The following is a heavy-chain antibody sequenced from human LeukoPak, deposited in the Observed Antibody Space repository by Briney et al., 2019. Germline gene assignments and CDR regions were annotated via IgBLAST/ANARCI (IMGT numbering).Heavy chain of an antibody. J-gene: IGHJ5*02. Sequence: PGGSLRLSCAASGFTFSTYWMHWVRQAPGKGVVGVSRIKSDGRSTIYADSAKGRCIISRDNAKNTLYLQMTSLRAEDTAVYYCPREYGFGSGRYYPWGQGTLVIVSS. CDR3: PREYGFGSGRYYP. V-gene: IGHV3-74*01. CDR1: GFTFSTYW. CDR2: IKSDGRST. D-gene: IGHD3-10*01.